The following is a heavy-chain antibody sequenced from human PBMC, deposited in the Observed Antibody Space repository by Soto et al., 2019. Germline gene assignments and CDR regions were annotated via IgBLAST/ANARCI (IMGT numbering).Heavy chain of an antibody. J-gene: IGHJ6*02. CDR2: ISAYNGNT. V-gene: IGHV1-18*01. Sequence: QVQLVQSGAEVKKPGASVKVSCKASGYTFTSYGISWVRQAPGQGLEWMGWISAYNGNTNYAQKLQGRVTMTTDTSTSTAYMELRSLRSGDTAVYYCARDLGYSSSWYLTGYYYYGMDVWGQGTTVTVSS. CDR3: ARDLGYSSSWYLTGYYYYGMDV. CDR1: GYTFTSYG. D-gene: IGHD6-13*01.